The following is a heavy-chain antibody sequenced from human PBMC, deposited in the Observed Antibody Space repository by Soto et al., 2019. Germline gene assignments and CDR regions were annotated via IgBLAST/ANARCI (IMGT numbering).Heavy chain of an antibody. CDR3: ARAFTYYYDSSGYQIFDY. Sequence: ASVKVSCKASGYTFTSYGISWVRQAPGQGLEWMGWISAYNGNTNYAQKIQGRVTMTTDTSTSTAYMEMRSLRSDDTAVYYCARAFTYYYDSSGYQIFDYWGQGTLVTVSS. CDR2: ISAYNGNT. CDR1: GYTFTSYG. V-gene: IGHV1-18*01. J-gene: IGHJ4*02. D-gene: IGHD3-22*01.